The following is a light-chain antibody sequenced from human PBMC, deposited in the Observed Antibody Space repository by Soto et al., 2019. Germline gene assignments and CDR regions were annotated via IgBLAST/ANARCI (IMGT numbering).Light chain of an antibody. CDR3: SSYTTTRTIYV. V-gene: IGLV2-14*01. Sequence: QSALTQPASVSGSPGQSITISCTGTSGDVGGYNYVSWYQQHPGKAPKLMIYEVSNRPPGISNRFSGSKSGNTASLTISGLQAEDEADYYCSSYTTTRTIYVFGTGTKLTVL. CDR1: SGDVGGYNY. CDR2: EVS. J-gene: IGLJ1*01.